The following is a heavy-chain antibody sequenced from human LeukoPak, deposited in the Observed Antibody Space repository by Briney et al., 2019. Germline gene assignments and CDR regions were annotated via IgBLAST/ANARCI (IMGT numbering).Heavy chain of an antibody. Sequence: SQTLSLTCAVSGGSISSGGYSWSWIRQPPGTGLEWIGYIYHSGSTYYNPSLKSRVTISVDRSKNQFSLKLSSVTAADTAVYYCARGYYDSSGLNWFDPWGQGTLVTVSS. CDR2: IYHSGST. CDR3: ARGYYDSSGLNWFDP. CDR1: GGSISSGGYS. J-gene: IGHJ5*02. D-gene: IGHD3-22*01. V-gene: IGHV4-30-2*01.